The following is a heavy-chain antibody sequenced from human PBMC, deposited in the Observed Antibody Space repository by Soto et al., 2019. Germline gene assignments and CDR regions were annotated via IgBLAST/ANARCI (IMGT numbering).Heavy chain of an antibody. J-gene: IGHJ5*02. V-gene: IGHV4-59*01. CDR1: GGSIGSYY. CDR2: IYYSDSI. CDR3: ARDYYDTSGYRLDP. Sequence: QVHLQESGPGLVRPSETLSLTCTVSGGSIGSYYWSWIRQPPGKGLEWIGYIYYSDSINYKPSLKRRVIISDYTSNSQVSLRLSSVTAADTAVYYCARDYYDTSGYRLDPWGQGSLVTVSS. D-gene: IGHD3-22*01.